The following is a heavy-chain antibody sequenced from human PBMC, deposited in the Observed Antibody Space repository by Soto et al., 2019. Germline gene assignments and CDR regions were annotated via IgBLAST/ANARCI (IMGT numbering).Heavy chain of an antibody. D-gene: IGHD3-16*01. CDR2: ITWKSDI. CDR3: AISPHMGGRTTFIY. Sequence: GGSLRLSCAVSGFTFDDNAMHWVRQAPEKGLEWVSGITWKSDIGYADSVKGRFTISRDNAENSLYLQMNSLRPEETPLYYCAISPHMGGRTTFIYWGQGTRVTVSS. J-gene: IGHJ4*02. V-gene: IGHV3-9*01. CDR1: GFTFDDNA.